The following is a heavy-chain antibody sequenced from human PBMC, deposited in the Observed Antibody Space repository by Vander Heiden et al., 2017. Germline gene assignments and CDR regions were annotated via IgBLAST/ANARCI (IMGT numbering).Heavy chain of an antibody. CDR3: ARYCSSTSCYKFDS. V-gene: IGHV1-8*01. Sequence: QEQLVQSGAEVKKPGASGQVSCKASGYPFSNYEINWVRQAAGHGLEWVGWMDPKTGKTGYAQKFQGRVTMTRNTSISTVYMELSSLRSEDTAVYYCARYCSSTSCYKFDSWGQGTLVSVSS. D-gene: IGHD2-2*01. CDR2: MDPKTGKT. CDR1: GYPFSNYE. J-gene: IGHJ4*02.